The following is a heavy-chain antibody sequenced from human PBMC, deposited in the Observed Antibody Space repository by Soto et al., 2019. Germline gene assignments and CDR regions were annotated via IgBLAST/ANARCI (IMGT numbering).Heavy chain of an antibody. D-gene: IGHD3-22*01. CDR3: ARVRYYYDSSGYYYCYYGMDV. J-gene: IGHJ6*02. CDR1: GGSFSCYY. CDR2: INHSGST. V-gene: IGHV4-34*01. Sequence: PSETLSLTCAVYGGSFSCYYWSWIRQPPGKGLEWIGEINHSGSTNYNPSLKSRVTISVDTSKNQFSLKLSSVTAADTAVYYCARVRYYYDSSGYYYCYYGMDVWGQGTTVTVSS.